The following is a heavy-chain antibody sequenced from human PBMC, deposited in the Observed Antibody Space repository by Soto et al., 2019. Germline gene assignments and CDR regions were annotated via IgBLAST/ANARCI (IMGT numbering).Heavy chain of an antibody. V-gene: IGHV3-11*01. J-gene: IGHJ4*02. CDR3: ARDLGYYDSSGYFDY. D-gene: IGHD3-22*01. CDR2: ISSSDSII. CDR1: GFTFSDYY. Sequence: GGSLRLSCAASGFTFSDYYMSWLRQAPGKGLEWVSYISSSDSIIYYADSVKGRFTISRDNAKNSLYLQMNSLRAEDTAVYYCARDLGYYDSSGYFDYWGQGTLVTVAS.